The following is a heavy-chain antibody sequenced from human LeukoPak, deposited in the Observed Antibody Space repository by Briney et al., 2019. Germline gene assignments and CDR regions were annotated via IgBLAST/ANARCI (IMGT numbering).Heavy chain of an antibody. CDR1: GFTFSSYS. D-gene: IGHD3-22*01. CDR2: ISSSSSYI. CDR3: AKDVSWAYYYDSSGYHPDY. V-gene: IGHV3-21*01. Sequence: TGGSLRLSCAASGFTFSSYSMNWVRQAPGKGLEWVSSISSSSSYIYYADSVKGRFTISRDNAKNSLYLQMNSLRAEDTAVYYCAKDVSWAYYYDSSGYHPDYWGQGTLVTVSS. J-gene: IGHJ4*02.